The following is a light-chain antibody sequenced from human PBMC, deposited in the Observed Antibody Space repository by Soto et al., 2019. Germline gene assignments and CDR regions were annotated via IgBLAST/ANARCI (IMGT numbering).Light chain of an antibody. J-gene: IGKJ1*01. Sequence: DIQMTQYPSSLSASVGDRVTITCRASQSISNYLNWYQQKPGKAPKLLIYAASSLQSGVPSRFSGSGSGTDFTLTISSLQPEDFATYYCQQSYSTPPTFGQGTKV. CDR3: QQSYSTPPT. CDR1: QSISNY. V-gene: IGKV1-39*01. CDR2: AAS.